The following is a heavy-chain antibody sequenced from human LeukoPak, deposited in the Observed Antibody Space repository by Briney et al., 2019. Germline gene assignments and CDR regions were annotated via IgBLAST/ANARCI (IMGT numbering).Heavy chain of an antibody. Sequence: GGSLRLSCAASGFTFSSYAMHWVRQAPGKGLEWVAVISYDGSNKYYADSVKGRFTISRDNSKNTLYLQMNSLRAEDTAVYYCARDPLRYSSSWSDPNWFDPWGQGTLVTVSS. CDR3: ARDPLRYSSSWSDPNWFDP. V-gene: IGHV3-30-3*01. CDR2: ISYDGSNK. D-gene: IGHD6-13*01. CDR1: GFTFSSYA. J-gene: IGHJ5*02.